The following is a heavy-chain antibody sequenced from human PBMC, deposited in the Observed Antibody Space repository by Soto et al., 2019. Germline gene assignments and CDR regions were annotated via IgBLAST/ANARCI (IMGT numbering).Heavy chain of an antibody. J-gene: IGHJ4*02. V-gene: IGHV4-39*01. D-gene: IGHD6-19*01. CDR1: GGSISSSSYY. Sequence: QLQLQESGPGLVKPSETLSLTCTVSGGSISSSSYYWGWIRQPPGKGLEWIGSIYYSGSTYYNPSLKSRVTISVDTSKNQFSLKLSSVTAADTAVYYCARRAYSSGGNYFDYWGQGTLVTVSS. CDR2: IYYSGST. CDR3: ARRAYSSGGNYFDY.